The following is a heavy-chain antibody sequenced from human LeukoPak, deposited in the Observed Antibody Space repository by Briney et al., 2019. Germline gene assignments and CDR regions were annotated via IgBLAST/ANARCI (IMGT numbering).Heavy chain of an antibody. V-gene: IGHV4-59*01. CDR3: ARGGRDGYNYPFDY. D-gene: IGHD5-24*01. J-gene: IGHJ4*02. CDR1: GGSISSYY. CDR2: IYYSGST. Sequence: SETLSLTCTVSGGSISSYYWSWIRQPPGKGLEWIGYIYYSGSTNHNPSLESRVIISVDTSKNQFSLKLSSVTAADTAVYYCARGGRDGYNYPFDYWGQGTLVTVSS.